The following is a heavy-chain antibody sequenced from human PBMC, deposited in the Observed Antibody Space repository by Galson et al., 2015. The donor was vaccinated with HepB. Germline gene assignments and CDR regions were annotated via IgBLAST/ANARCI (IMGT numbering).Heavy chain of an antibody. Sequence: SVKVSCKASGYTFTGYYMHWVRQAPGQGLEWMGWINPNSGGTNYAQKFQGWVTMTRDTSISTAYMELSRLRSDDTAVYYCARGYYDFWSGATNWFDPWGQGTLVTVSS. CDR1: GYTFTGYY. CDR3: ARGYYDFWSGATNWFDP. J-gene: IGHJ5*02. V-gene: IGHV1-2*04. D-gene: IGHD3-3*01. CDR2: INPNSGGT.